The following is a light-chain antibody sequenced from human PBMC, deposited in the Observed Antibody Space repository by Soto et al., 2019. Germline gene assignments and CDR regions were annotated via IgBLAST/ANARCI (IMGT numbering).Light chain of an antibody. Sequence: IVLTLSPCTLSLSTEERATLSCMASQSLSSNYLAWYQQKPGQAPRLLIYGVSSRATGVPVSFSGSGSGTDFTLTISRLEPEDFAVYYCQQYVSAPITFGQGTRLEIK. CDR2: GVS. CDR3: QQYVSAPIT. V-gene: IGKV3-20*01. J-gene: IGKJ5*01. CDR1: QSLSSNY.